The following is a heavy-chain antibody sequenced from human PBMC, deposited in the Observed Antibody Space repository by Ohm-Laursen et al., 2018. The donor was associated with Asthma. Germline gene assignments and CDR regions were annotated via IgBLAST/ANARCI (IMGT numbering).Heavy chain of an antibody. CDR1: GYTFSRYS. J-gene: IGHJ4*02. CDR2: ISTASSFI. Sequence: SLRLSCAAPGYTFSRYSIHWVRQIPGEGLEWVASISTASSFIYYADSVRGRFTTSRDNAHNSLYLQMNSLRAEDTAFYYCAVSIYAYGEGAYWGQGTLVTVSS. D-gene: IGHD3-10*01. CDR3: AVSIYAYGEGAY. V-gene: IGHV3-21*04.